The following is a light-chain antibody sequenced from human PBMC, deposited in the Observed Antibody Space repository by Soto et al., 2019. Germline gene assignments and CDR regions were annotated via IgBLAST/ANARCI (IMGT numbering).Light chain of an antibody. J-gene: IGLJ2*01. CDR2: LDSDGSH. CDR3: QTWGTGIHVV. Sequence: QLVLTQSPSASASLGASVKLTCTLSSGHSSYAIAWHQQQPEKGPRYLMKLDSDGSHTKGDAIPDRFSGSSSGAERYHTISSLQSEDEADYDCQTWGTGIHVVFGGGTKLTVL. V-gene: IGLV4-69*01. CDR1: SGHSSYA.